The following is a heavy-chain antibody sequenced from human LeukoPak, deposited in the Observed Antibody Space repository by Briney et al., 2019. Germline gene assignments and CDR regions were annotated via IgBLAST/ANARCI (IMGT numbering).Heavy chain of an antibody. CDR1: GYSFTSYW. CDR3: ARQGSRSSWLDYYYGMDV. CDR2: IYPGDSDT. J-gene: IGHJ6*02. D-gene: IGHD6-13*01. Sequence: HGESLKISCKGSGYSFTSYWIGWVRQMPWKGLEWEGIIYPGDSDTRYSPSFQGQVTISADKSISTAYLQWSSLKASDTAMYYCARQGSRSSWLDYYYGMDVWGQGTTVTASS. V-gene: IGHV5-51*01.